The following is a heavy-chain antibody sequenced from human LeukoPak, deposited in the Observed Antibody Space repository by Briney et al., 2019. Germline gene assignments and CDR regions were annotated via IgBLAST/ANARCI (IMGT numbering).Heavy chain of an antibody. J-gene: IGHJ4*02. D-gene: IGHD6-19*01. V-gene: IGHV3-74*01. Sequence: PGGPLRLSCAASVFTFSKYWMLLVPPAPGEGLESVSRINTDEHVTTYADSVKGQFTVSRDNADNTMFLQMNSVRDEDTAVYYCETKQWLAPPPDSWGQGTPVTVSS. CDR1: VFTFSKYW. CDR2: INTDEHVT. CDR3: ETKQWLAPPPDS.